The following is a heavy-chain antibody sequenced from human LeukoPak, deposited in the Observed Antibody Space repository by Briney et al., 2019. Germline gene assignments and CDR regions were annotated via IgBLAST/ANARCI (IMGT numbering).Heavy chain of an antibody. CDR2: ISSSSSYT. CDR1: GFTFSDYY. Sequence: TGGSLRLSCAASGFTFSDYYMSWIRQAPGKGLEWVSYISSSSSYTNYADSVKGRFTISRDNAKNSLYLQMNSLRAEDTAVYYCARDPPRAYYSDSSGYSADAFDIWGQGTMVTVSS. J-gene: IGHJ3*02. V-gene: IGHV3-11*05. CDR3: ARDPPRAYYSDSSGYSADAFDI. D-gene: IGHD3-22*01.